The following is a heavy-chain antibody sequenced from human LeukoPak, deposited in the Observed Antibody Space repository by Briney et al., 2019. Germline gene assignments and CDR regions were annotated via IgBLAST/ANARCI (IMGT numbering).Heavy chain of an antibody. CDR2: INHSGST. CDR3: ARHLYGDYGYYYYGMDV. D-gene: IGHD4-17*01. J-gene: IGHJ6*02. Sequence: PSETLSLTCAVYGGSFSGYYWSWIRQPPGKGLEWIGEINHSGSTNYNPSLKSRVTISVDTSKNQFSLKLSSVTAADTAVYYCARHLYGDYGYYYYGMDVWGQGTTVTVSS. V-gene: IGHV4-34*01. CDR1: GGSFSGYY.